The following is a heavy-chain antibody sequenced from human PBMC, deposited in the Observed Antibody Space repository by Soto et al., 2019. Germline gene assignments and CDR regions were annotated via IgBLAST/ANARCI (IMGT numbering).Heavy chain of an antibody. D-gene: IGHD6-19*01. J-gene: IGHJ4*02. CDR1: GYTFTSYA. CDR3: ARVATGYSSGWYPDY. V-gene: IGHV1-3*01. CDR2: INAGNGNT. Sequence: QVQLVQSGAEVKKPGASVKVSCKASGYTFTSYAMHWVRQAPGQRLEWMGWINAGNGNTKYSQKFQGRGTITRDTSASTAYRELSSLRSEDTAVYYCARVATGYSSGWYPDYWGQGTLVTVSS.